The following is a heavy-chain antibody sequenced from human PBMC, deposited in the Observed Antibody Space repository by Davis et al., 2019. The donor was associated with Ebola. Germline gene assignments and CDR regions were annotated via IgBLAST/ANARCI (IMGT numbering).Heavy chain of an antibody. CDR3: ASRAHSSGQTDFDY. Sequence: SVKVSCKASGYTFTSYYMHWVRQAPGQGLEWMGGIIPIFGTANYAQKFQGRVTITADESTSTAYMELSSLRSEDTAVYYCASRAHSSGQTDFDYWGQGTLVTVSS. CDR1: GYTFTSYY. CDR2: IIPIFGTA. J-gene: IGHJ4*02. V-gene: IGHV1-69*13. D-gene: IGHD3-22*01.